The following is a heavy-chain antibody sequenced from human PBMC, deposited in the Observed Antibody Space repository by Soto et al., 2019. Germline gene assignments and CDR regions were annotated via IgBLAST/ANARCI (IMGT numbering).Heavy chain of an antibody. J-gene: IGHJ4*02. CDR2: IYYSGST. Sequence: QVQLQESGLGLVKPSETLSLTCTVSGGSISSYYWSWIRQPPGKGLEWIGYIYYSGSTDYNPSLKSRVTISVDTSKNQFSLKLSSVTAADTAVYYCARRYGRYFDFWGQGTLVTVSS. D-gene: IGHD4-17*01. V-gene: IGHV4-59*08. CDR1: GGSISSYY. CDR3: ARRYGRYFDF.